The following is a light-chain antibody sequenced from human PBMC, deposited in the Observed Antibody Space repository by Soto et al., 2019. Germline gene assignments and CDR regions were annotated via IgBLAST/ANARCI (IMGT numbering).Light chain of an antibody. Sequence: DIQMTQSPSTLSASIGDRVTITCRASQSISSWLAWYQQKPGKAPKLLIYEASKLESGVPSRFSGRGSGTEFSLTISSLQPDDFASYYCQQYNSYSWTFGQGTKVEIK. CDR1: QSISSW. CDR3: QQYNSYSWT. V-gene: IGKV1-5*03. J-gene: IGKJ1*01. CDR2: EAS.